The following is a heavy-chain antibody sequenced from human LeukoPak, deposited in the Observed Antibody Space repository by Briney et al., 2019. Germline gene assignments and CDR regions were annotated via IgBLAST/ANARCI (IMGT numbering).Heavy chain of an antibody. V-gene: IGHV3-30*03. Sequence: GGSLRLSCAASGLTFSSYGMYWVRQAPGKGLEWVAVISNDGSNKYYGDSVKGRFTISRDNSKNTLYLQMNSLRAEDTAVYYCARVTFNYFDYWGQGTLVTVSS. D-gene: IGHD1-14*01. CDR1: GLTFSSYG. CDR3: ARVTFNYFDY. J-gene: IGHJ4*02. CDR2: ISNDGSNK.